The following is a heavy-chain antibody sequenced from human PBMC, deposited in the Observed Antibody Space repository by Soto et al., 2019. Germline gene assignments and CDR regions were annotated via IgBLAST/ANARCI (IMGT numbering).Heavy chain of an antibody. CDR2: MNPNSGNT. CDR3: ARGRRGTTNDPYLYCGIGG. CDR1: GYTFTSYD. Sequence: ASVKFSCTASGYTFTSYDINWVRQATGQGLEWMGWMNPNSGNTGYAQKFQGRVTMTRNTSISTAYMELSSLRSEDTAVYYGARGRRGTTNDPYLYCGIGGWGQGNTV. J-gene: IGHJ6*02. V-gene: IGHV1-8*01. D-gene: IGHD1-1*01.